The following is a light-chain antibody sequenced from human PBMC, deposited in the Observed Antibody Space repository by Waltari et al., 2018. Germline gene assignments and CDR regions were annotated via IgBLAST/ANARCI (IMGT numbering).Light chain of an antibody. CDR2: WAS. Sequence: DIVMTQSPDSLAVSLGERAIINCKSSQSVLYSSNNKNYLAWYQQKPGQPPKLLIYWASTRELVFPDRFSGSGSGTDFTLTINSLQAEDVAVYYCQQYVVIPWTFGQGTKVEVK. CDR3: QQYVVIPWT. J-gene: IGKJ1*01. CDR1: QSVLYSSNNKNY. V-gene: IGKV4-1*01.